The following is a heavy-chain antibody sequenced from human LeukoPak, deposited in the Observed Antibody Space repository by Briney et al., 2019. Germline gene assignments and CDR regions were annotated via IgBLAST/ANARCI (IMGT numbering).Heavy chain of an antibody. D-gene: IGHD5-12*01. CDR1: GGSISNSSYY. V-gene: IGHV4-39*07. CDR3: AXVXDXXYDYRGYFDP. Sequence: SETLXXTCTVSGGSISNSSYYWGWIRQPPGKGLECIGIIYYTGSTNYNPSLKSRVTITVETSKSKCSLKVSAVTAADTAMYXCAXVXDXXYDYRGYFDPWGQGTLVTVSS. J-gene: IGHJ5*02. CDR2: IYYTGST.